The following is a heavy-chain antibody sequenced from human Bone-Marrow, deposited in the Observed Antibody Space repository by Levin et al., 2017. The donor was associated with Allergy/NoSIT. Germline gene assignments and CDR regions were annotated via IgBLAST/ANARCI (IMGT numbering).Heavy chain of an antibody. CDR2: IYYSGST. CDR3: ARDSLYYYGSGSDNPDYYYYMDV. Sequence: SQTLSLTCTVSGGSISSGGYYWSWIRQHPGKGLEWIGYIYYSGSTYYNPSLKSRVTISVDTSKNQFSLKLSSVTAADTAVYYCARDSLYYYGSGSDNPDYYYYMDVWGKGTTVTVSS. D-gene: IGHD3-10*01. V-gene: IGHV4-31*03. CDR1: GGSISSGGYY. J-gene: IGHJ6*03.